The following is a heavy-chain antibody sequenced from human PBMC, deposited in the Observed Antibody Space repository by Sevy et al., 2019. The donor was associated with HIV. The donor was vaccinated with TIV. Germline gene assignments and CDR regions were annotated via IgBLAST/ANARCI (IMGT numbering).Heavy chain of an antibody. V-gene: IGHV6-1*01. CDR2: TYYRSKWYY. J-gene: IGHJ4*02. CDR1: GDSVSSNGAA. Sequence: SQTLSLTCGISGDSVSSNGAAWNWIRQSPSRGLEWLGRTYYRSKWYYDYALSVKSRITISPDTSKNQFSLQLNSVTPEDTAVYYCASSSSTWDGVQPQFDYWGQGTLVTVSS. D-gene: IGHD6-13*01. CDR3: ASSSSTWDGVQPQFDY.